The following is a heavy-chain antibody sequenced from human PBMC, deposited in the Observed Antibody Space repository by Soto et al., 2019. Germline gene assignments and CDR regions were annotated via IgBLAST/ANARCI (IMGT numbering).Heavy chain of an antibody. CDR3: ARTRSGYSYGYFSFDLDY. CDR2: IIPIFGTA. V-gene: IGHV1-69*13. J-gene: IGHJ4*02. Sequence: SVKVSCKASGGTFSSYAISWVRQAPGQGLEWMGGIIPIFGTANYAQKFQGRVTITADESTSTAYMELSSLRSEDTAVYYCARTRSGYSYGYFSFDLDYWGQGTLVTVSS. D-gene: IGHD5-18*01. CDR1: GGTFSSYA.